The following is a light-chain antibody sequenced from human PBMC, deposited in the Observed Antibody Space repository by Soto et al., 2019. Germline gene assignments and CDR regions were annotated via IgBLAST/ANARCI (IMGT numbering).Light chain of an antibody. V-gene: IGKV3-20*01. J-gene: IGKJ1*01. Sequence: VLTQYPGTRSLSAGERASLSCRASQSVSSGHLAWYQQKPGQAPRLLVYGASGRATGIPDRFSGSGSGTDFTLTISRLEPEDFAVYYCQQYGSSRWTFGQGTKVDI. CDR1: QSVSSGH. CDR2: GAS. CDR3: QQYGSSRWT.